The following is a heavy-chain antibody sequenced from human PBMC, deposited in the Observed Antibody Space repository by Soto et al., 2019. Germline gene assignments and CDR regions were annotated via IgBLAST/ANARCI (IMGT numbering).Heavy chain of an antibody. CDR3: ARAPGIEAAGPSFEY. CDR1: GGSFSGYY. J-gene: IGHJ4*02. CDR2: INHSGST. Sequence: SETLSLTCAVYGGSFSGYYWGWIRQTPGKGLEWIGEINHSGSTNYNPSLKSRVTISVDTSKNQFSLKLSSVTAADTAVYYCARAPGIEAAGPSFEYWGQGTLVTVSS. D-gene: IGHD6-13*01. V-gene: IGHV4-34*01.